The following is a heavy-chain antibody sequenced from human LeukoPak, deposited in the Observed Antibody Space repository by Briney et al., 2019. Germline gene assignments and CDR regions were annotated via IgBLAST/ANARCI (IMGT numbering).Heavy chain of an antibody. CDR2: ISHSGYS. J-gene: IGHJ3*02. CDR3: EKFGSDAFDI. V-gene: IGHV4-31*11. D-gene: IGHD3-10*01. CDR1: GGSISSGGYY. Sequence: SQTLSLSCAVSGGSISSGGYYWTWVRQLPEKDLEWLGYISHSGYSYYTPSLKSRLTISMDTSKNQFSRKLTSGTAADTAVYYCEKFGSDAFDIWGQGTMVTVSS.